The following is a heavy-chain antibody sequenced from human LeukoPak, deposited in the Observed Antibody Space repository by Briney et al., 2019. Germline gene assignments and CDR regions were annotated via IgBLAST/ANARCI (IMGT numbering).Heavy chain of an antibody. J-gene: IGHJ5*02. V-gene: IGHV4-34*01. D-gene: IGHD2-15*01. CDR1: GGSFSTYY. CDR2: INHSGST. Sequence: SETLSLTCAVYGGSFSTYYWSWIRQLPGKGLEWIGEINHSGSTFYNSSLKSRVTISVDTSRNQFSLQLNSVTAADTAVYYRARGGVGHCSGVNCYAGRRDPFDPWGQGTLVTVSS. CDR3: ARGGVGHCSGVNCYAGRRDPFDP.